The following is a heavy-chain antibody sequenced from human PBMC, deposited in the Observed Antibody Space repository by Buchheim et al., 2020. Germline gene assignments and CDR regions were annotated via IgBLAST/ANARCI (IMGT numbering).Heavy chain of an antibody. J-gene: IGHJ4*02. V-gene: IGHV3-7*01. D-gene: IGHD2-2*01. CDR1: GFTFSSYW. CDR2: IKQDGSEK. CDR3: AREGDIVVVPAASDY. Sequence: EVQLVESGGGLVQPGGSLRLSCAASGFTFSSYWMSWVRQAPGKGLEWVANIKQDGSEKYYVDSVKGRFTISRDNAKNSLYLQMNSLRAEDTAVYDGAREGDIVVVPAASDYWGQGTL.